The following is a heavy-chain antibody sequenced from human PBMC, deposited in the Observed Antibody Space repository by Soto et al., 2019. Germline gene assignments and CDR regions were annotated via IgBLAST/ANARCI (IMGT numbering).Heavy chain of an antibody. CDR3: AREGKGGYIYGFDY. Sequence: QVQLVQSGAEVKKPGSSVKVSCKASGGTFSSYTISWVRQAPGQGLEWMGRIIPILGIANYAQKFQVRVTITGDKSTSTAYLALSSLRSEDTAVYYSAREGKGGYIYGFDYWGQGTLVTVAS. J-gene: IGHJ4*02. CDR2: IIPILGIA. D-gene: IGHD5-18*01. CDR1: GGTFSSYT. V-gene: IGHV1-69*08.